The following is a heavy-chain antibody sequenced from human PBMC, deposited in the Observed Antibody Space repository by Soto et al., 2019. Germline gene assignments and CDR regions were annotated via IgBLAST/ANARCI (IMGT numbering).Heavy chain of an antibody. CDR1: GFTFSGCA. J-gene: IGHJ4*02. Sequence: QVQLVESGGGVVQPGRSLRLSCAASGFTFSGCAMHWVRQAPGKGLEWVAVISYDGSNKYYADSVKGRFTISRDNSKNTLYLPMNSLRAEDTAVYYCARDKRDLRFLEWSYYFDYWGQGTLVTVSS. CDR2: ISYDGSNK. D-gene: IGHD3-3*01. V-gene: IGHV3-30-3*01. CDR3: ARDKRDLRFLEWSYYFDY.